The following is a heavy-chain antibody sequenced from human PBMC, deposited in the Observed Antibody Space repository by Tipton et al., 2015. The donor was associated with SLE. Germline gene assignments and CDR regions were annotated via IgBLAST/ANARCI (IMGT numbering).Heavy chain of an antibody. CDR2: INHSGST. V-gene: IGHV4-34*01. J-gene: IGHJ3*02. D-gene: IGHD2-8*01. CDR3: ANPGHCTNGVCPKGAFDI. CDR1: GGSFSGYY. Sequence: LRLSCAVYGGSFSGYYWSWIRQPPGKGLEWIGEINHSGSTNYNPSLKSRVTISVDTSKNQFSLKLSSVTAADTAVYYCANPGHCTNGVCPKGAFDIWGQGTMVTVSS.